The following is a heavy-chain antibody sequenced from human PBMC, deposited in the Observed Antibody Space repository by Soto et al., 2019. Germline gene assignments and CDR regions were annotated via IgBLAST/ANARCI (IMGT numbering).Heavy chain of an antibody. CDR1: GFTFSSYE. D-gene: IGHD4-17*01. Sequence: GGSLRLSCAASGFTFSSYEMQWVRQTPGKGLEWVAIISYDGSNKYYADSVKGRFTFSRDNSNNMLYLQMNSLRAEDAAVYYCVRRSTLSYHGMDVWGQGTTVTVSS. J-gene: IGHJ6*02. V-gene: IGHV3-30-3*01. CDR3: VRRSTLSYHGMDV. CDR2: ISYDGSNK.